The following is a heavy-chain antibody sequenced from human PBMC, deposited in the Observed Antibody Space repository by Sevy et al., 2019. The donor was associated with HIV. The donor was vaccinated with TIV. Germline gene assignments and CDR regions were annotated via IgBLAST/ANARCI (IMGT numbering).Heavy chain of an antibody. Sequence: GESLKISCAASGFTFSSYGMHWVRQAPGKGLEWVSTISASGGSTYYADSVKGRFTISRDNSKNMVNLEMNILRADDTALYYCAKEDYSGYDFDYWGQGTVVTVSS. CDR3: AKEDYSGYDFDY. D-gene: IGHD5-12*01. V-gene: IGHV3-23*01. CDR1: GFTFSSYG. J-gene: IGHJ4*02. CDR2: ISASGGST.